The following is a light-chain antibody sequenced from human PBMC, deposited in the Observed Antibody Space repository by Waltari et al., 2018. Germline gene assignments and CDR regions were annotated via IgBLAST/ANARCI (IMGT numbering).Light chain of an antibody. CDR2: DVS. CDR3: SSFTTSSSWI. V-gene: IGLV2-14*03. J-gene: IGLJ2*01. CDR1: ISDIGAYNH. Sequence: QSALTQPASVSGSPGQWITISCTGTISDIGAYNHVSWYQQYPGQAPKLLIFDVSDRPPGVFDRFSGSKSGNTASLTISGLQAEDEADYYCSSFTTSSSWIFGGGTKLTVL.